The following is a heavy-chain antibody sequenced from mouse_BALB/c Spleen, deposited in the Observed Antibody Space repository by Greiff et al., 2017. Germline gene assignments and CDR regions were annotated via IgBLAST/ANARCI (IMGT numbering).Heavy chain of an antibody. D-gene: IGHD2-1*01. CDR2: INPGSGGT. CDR3: ARSTFPMDY. Sequence: QVQLQQSGAELVRPGTSVKVSCKASGYAFTNYLIEWVKQRPGQGLEWIGVINPGSGGTNYNEKFKGKATLTADKSSSTAYMQLSSLTSENSAVYFCARSTFPMDYWGQGTSVTVSS. J-gene: IGHJ4*01. CDR1: GYAFTNYL. V-gene: IGHV1-54*01.